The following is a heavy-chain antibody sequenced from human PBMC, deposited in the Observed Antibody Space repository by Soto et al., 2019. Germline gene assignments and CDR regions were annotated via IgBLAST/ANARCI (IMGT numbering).Heavy chain of an antibody. V-gene: IGHV4-34*01. CDR2: INHSGST. D-gene: IGHD3-10*01. Sequence: PSETLSLTCAVYGGSFSGYYWSWIRQPPGKGLEWIGEINHSGSTNYNPSLKSRVTTSVDTSKNQFSLKLSSVTAADTAVYYCARVGYGSGSYSKNFDYWGQGTLVTVSS. CDR1: GGSFSGYY. J-gene: IGHJ4*02. CDR3: ARVGYGSGSYSKNFDY.